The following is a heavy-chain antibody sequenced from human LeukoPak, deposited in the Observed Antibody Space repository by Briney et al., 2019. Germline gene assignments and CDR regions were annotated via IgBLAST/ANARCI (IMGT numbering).Heavy chain of an antibody. CDR3: GMSGDRVPLQDDVFDV. CDR1: GYSFATYW. D-gene: IGHD1-26*01. CDR2: IYPGDSGP. V-gene: IGHV5-51*01. J-gene: IGHJ3*01. Sequence: GESLKISCKGSGYSFATYWIGWVRQMPGKGLELMGIIYPGDSGPTYSPSFQGQVTISVDKSINTAYLQWSSLQASDTAMYYCGMSGDRVPLQDDVFDVWGQGTMVTVST.